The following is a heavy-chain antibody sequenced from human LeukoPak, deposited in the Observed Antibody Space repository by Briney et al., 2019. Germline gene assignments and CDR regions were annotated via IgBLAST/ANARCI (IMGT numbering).Heavy chain of an antibody. J-gene: IGHJ4*02. CDR1: GYTFTDYA. CDR3: ARGLWSSRGKEYYFDY. D-gene: IGHD3-22*01. V-gene: IGHV1-3*01. CDR2: INAGNGNT. Sequence: ASVKVSCKASGYTFTDYAMQWLRQAPGQRREGMGWINAGNGNTKYSQKFQGRVTITRDTSASTAYMELSSLRSEDTAVYYCARGLWSSRGKEYYFDYWGLGTLVTVSS.